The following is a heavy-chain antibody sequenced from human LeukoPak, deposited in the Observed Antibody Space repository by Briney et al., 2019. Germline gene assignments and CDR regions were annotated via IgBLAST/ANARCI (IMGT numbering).Heavy chain of an antibody. D-gene: IGHD5-12*01. Sequence: GRSLRLSCAASGFTFSSHGMNWVRQAPGKGLEWVAVIWYDGSNKYYADSVKGRFTISRDNSKNTLYLQMNSLRAEDTAVYYCAREPNFAWLRLGLYYFDYWGQGTLVTVSS. J-gene: IGHJ4*02. CDR3: AREPNFAWLRLGLYYFDY. CDR1: GFTFSSHG. V-gene: IGHV3-33*08. CDR2: IWYDGSNK.